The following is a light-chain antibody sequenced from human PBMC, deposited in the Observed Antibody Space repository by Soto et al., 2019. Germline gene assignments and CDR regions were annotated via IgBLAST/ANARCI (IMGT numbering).Light chain of an antibody. Sequence: ENVMTQSPGTVSLSPGERASLSCMASQSVSTNYVAWYQQKPGQAPRLLIYGASSRASGIPARFSGSGSGTEFTLTISSLQSEDFAFYSCQQYNNWPLITFGQGTRLEN. CDR3: QQYNNWPLIT. J-gene: IGKJ5*01. V-gene: IGKV3D-15*01. CDR1: QSVSTN. CDR2: GAS.